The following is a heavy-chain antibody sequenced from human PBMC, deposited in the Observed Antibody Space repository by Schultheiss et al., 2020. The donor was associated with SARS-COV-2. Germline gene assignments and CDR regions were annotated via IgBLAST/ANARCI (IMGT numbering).Heavy chain of an antibody. CDR1: GFTFSSYS. Sequence: GGSLRLSCAASGFTFSSYSMNWVRQAPGKGLEWVSYISSSSSTIYYADSVKGRFTISRDNAKNSLYLQMNRLRAEDTAVYYCARDTRVATAYAFDIWGQGTLVTVSS. CDR3: ARDTRVATAYAFDI. CDR2: ISSSSSTI. D-gene: IGHD5-12*01. J-gene: IGHJ3*02. V-gene: IGHV3-48*04.